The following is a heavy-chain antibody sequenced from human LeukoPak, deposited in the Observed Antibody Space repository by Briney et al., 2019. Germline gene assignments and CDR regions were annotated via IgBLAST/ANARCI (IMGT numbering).Heavy chain of an antibody. CDR1: GGSISSYY. V-gene: IGHV4-59*01. Sequence: SETLSLTCTVSGGSISSYYWSWIRQPPGKGLEWIGYIYYSGSTNYNPSLKSRVTISVDTSKNQFSLKLSSVTAADTAVYYCARGRSSGYYYYYYYMDVWGKETTVTVSS. D-gene: IGHD3-22*01. CDR2: IYYSGST. J-gene: IGHJ6*03. CDR3: ARGRSSGYYYYYYYMDV.